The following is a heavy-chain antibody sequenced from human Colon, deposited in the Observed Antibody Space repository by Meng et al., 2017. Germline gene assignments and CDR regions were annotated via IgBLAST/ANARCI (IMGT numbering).Heavy chain of an antibody. J-gene: IGHJ4*02. Sequence: QVQRGESGGGVVQPGRSLRLSCAASGFTFSSYAMHWVRQAPGKGLEWVVVISYDGSNKYYADSVKGRFTISRDNSKNTLYLQMNSLRAEDTAVYYCASAWGDYWGQGTLVTVSS. CDR2: ISYDGSNK. D-gene: IGHD3-16*01. CDR3: ASAWGDY. CDR1: GFTFSSYA. V-gene: IGHV3-30*01.